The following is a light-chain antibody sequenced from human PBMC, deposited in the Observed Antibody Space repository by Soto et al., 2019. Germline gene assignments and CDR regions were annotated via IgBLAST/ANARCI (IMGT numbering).Light chain of an antibody. CDR3: ATWDDSLNGWV. Sequence: QSVLTQSPSASGTPGQRVTISCSGSSSNIGSNTVNWYQQVPGTAPKLLIYSDNQRPSGVPDRFSGSKSGTSASLAISGLQSEDEADYYCATWDDSLNGWVFGGGTQLTVL. V-gene: IGLV1-44*01. CDR2: SDN. J-gene: IGLJ3*02. CDR1: SSNIGSNT.